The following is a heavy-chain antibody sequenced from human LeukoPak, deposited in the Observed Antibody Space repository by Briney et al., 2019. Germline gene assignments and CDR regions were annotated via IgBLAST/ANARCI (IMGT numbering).Heavy chain of an antibody. CDR2: LSYTWKT. Sequence: SETLSLTCNVSGVSVSTSHWNWIRQRPGKGLEWIGCLSYTWKTDYNPSLKSRVSISLGSSNNHFSLKLTSVTAADTAVYYCSEGYFEPFAHWGQGILVTVSS. CDR3: SEGYFEPFAH. D-gene: IGHD2/OR15-2a*01. CDR1: GVSVSTSH. V-gene: IGHV4-59*02. J-gene: IGHJ4*02.